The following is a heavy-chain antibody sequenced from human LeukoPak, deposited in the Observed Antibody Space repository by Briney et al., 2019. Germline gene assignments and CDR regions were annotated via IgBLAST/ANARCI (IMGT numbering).Heavy chain of an antibody. CDR2: IYSGGST. V-gene: IGHV3-66*02. CDR3: AYSSSPHGAFDI. D-gene: IGHD6-6*01. CDR1: GFTVSSNY. Sequence: QPGGSLRLSCAASGFTVSSNYMGWVRQAPGKGLEWVSVIYSGGSTYYADSVKGRFTISRDNSKNTLYLQMNSLRDEDTAVYYCAYSSSPHGAFDIWGQGTMVTVSS. J-gene: IGHJ3*02.